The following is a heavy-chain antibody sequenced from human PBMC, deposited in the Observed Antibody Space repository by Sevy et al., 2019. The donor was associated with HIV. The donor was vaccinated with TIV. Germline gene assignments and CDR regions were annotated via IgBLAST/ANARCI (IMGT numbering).Heavy chain of an antibody. J-gene: IGHJ4*02. V-gene: IGHV3-13*01. Sequence: GGSLRLSCAASGFTFSFYDMHWVRQATGKGLEWVSGFGIAGDTYYAGSVKGRFTISRDNAKNSLYLQMNSLRAGDTAVYYCARKSTSYSHFDYWRQGTLVTVSS. CDR1: GFTFSFYD. CDR3: ARKSTSYSHFDY. CDR2: FGIAGDT. D-gene: IGHD1-26*01.